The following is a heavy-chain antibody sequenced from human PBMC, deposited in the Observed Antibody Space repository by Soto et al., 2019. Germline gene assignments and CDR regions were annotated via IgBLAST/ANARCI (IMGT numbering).Heavy chain of an antibody. Sequence: QVQLVESGGGVFQPGRSLRLSCAASGFTFSTYGMHWVRQAPGKGLEWVADMSYDGTKQYYVDSVKGRFTISRDNSRNTLFLQVNSQRDEDTAVYYCAKEYGSTWIDHWGQGALVTVS. D-gene: IGHD6-13*01. CDR3: AKEYGSTWIDH. CDR2: MSYDGTKQ. J-gene: IGHJ4*02. CDR1: GFTFSTYG. V-gene: IGHV3-30*18.